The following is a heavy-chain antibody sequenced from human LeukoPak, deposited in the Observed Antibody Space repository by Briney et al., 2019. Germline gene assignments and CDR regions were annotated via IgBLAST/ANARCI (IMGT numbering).Heavy chain of an antibody. J-gene: IGHJ5*02. CDR3: ARVGLYSNYNNWFDP. CDR2: IYSSGST. CDR1: GDSINSNNYY. Sequence: PSETLSLTCTVSGDSINSNNYYWSWIRQPAGKGLEWIGRIYSSGSTNYNPSLKSRVTISVDTSKNQFSLKLSSVTAADTAVYYCARVGLYSNYNNWFDPWGQGTLVTVSS. D-gene: IGHD4-11*01. V-gene: IGHV4-61*02.